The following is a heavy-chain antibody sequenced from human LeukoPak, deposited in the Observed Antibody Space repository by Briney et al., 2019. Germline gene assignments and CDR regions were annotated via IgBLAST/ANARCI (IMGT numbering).Heavy chain of an antibody. D-gene: IGHD5-12*01. CDR1: GGTFSSYA. CDR3: ARSRGVVATFDY. Sequence: SVKVSCKASGGTFSSYAISWVRQAPGQGLEWMGGIIPIFGTANCAQKFQGRVTITTDESTSTAYMELSSLRSEDTAVYYCARSRGVVATFDYWGQGTLVTVSS. CDR2: IIPIFGTA. J-gene: IGHJ4*02. V-gene: IGHV1-69*05.